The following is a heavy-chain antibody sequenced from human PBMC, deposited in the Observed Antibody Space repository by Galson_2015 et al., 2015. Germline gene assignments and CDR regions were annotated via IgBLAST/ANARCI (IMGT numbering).Heavy chain of an antibody. V-gene: IGHV5-51*01. J-gene: IGHJ5*02. D-gene: IGHD2-2*01. CDR3: ARLGGQLLRLNWFDP. Sequence: QSGAEVKKPGESLTISCKGSGYSFPSYWIGWVRQMPGKGLEWMGIIYPGDSDTRYSPSFQGQVTISADKSISTAYLQWSSLKASDTAMYYCARLGGQLLRLNWFDPWGQGTLVTVSS. CDR2: IYPGDSDT. CDR1: GYSFPSYW.